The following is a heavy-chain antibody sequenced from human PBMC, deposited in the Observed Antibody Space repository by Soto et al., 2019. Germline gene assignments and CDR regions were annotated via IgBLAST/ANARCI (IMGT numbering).Heavy chain of an antibody. J-gene: IGHJ6*02. Sequence: GGSLRLSCAASGFTFSSYSMNWVRQAPGKGLEWVSSISSSSSYIYYADSVKGRFTISRDNAKNSLYLQMNSLRAEDTAVYYCARDVQAYCSSTSCPSYGMDVWGQGTTVTVSS. V-gene: IGHV3-21*01. CDR1: GFTFSSYS. D-gene: IGHD2-2*01. CDR3: ARDVQAYCSSTSCPSYGMDV. CDR2: ISSSSSYI.